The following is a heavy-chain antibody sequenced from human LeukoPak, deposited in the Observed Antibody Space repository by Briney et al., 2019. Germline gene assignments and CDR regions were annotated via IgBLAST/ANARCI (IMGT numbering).Heavy chain of an antibody. CDR1: GFTVSSNY. CDR2: IYSGGST. V-gene: IGHV3-53*04. J-gene: IGHJ6*02. D-gene: IGHD6-13*01. Sequence: AGGSLRLSCAASGFTVSSNYMSWVRQAPGKGLEWVSVIYSGGSTYYADSVKGRFTISRHNSKNTLYLQMNSLRAEDTAVYYCARDLRAGQPVAAAGWWRGDYYYYGMDVWGQGTTVTVSS. CDR3: ARDLRAGQPVAAAGWWRGDYYYYGMDV.